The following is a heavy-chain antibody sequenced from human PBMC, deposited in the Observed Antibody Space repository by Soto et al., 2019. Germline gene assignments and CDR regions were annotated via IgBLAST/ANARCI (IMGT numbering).Heavy chain of an antibody. V-gene: IGHV1-2*02. CDR3: ATEGGNCTNGVCYSNWFDP. J-gene: IGHJ5*02. CDR2: INPNSGGT. CDR1: GYTFTGYC. D-gene: IGHD2-8*01. Sequence: QVQLVQSGAEVKKPGASVKVSCKASGYTFTGYCMHWVRQAPGQGLEWMGWINPNSGGTNYAQKFQGRVTMTRDTPISTSYMELSRLRSDDTAVYYCATEGGNCTNGVCYSNWFDPWGQGTLVTVSS.